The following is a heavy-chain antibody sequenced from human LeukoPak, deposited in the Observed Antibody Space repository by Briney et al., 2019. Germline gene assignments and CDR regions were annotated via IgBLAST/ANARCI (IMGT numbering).Heavy chain of an antibody. D-gene: IGHD6-19*01. V-gene: IGHV3-30*03. Sequence: GGSLRLSCAGSGFTFSYYGIHWACQATVNELNWLAAITCSASQNYYGDSAKGRLTSSGDNSKNTLYLQMNSLSAEDTAVYYCARDADPSGRNWYFDLWGRGTLVTVAS. CDR3: ARDADPSGRNWYFDL. CDR2: ITCSASQN. J-gene: IGHJ2*01. CDR1: GFTFSYYG.